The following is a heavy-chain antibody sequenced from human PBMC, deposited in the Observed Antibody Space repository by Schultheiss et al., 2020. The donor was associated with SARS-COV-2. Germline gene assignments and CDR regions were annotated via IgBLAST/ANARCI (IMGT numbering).Heavy chain of an antibody. D-gene: IGHD3-9*01. Sequence: GESLKISCAASGFTLSSYRMNWVRQAPGKGLEWVSSISSSSSYIYYADSVKGRFTLSRDNAKDSLFLQMNSLRAEDTAVYYCARDETYYDILTGFYYHYGMDVWGQGTTVTVSS. CDR1: GFTLSSYR. CDR2: ISSSSSYI. CDR3: ARDETYYDILTGFYYHYGMDV. J-gene: IGHJ6*02. V-gene: IGHV3-21*01.